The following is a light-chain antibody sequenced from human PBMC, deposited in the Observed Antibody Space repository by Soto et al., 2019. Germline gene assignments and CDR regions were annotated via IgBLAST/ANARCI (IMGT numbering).Light chain of an antibody. CDR3: TSYTSNSTPYV. CDR1: SSDVGAYTY. J-gene: IGLJ1*01. CDR2: DVS. Sequence: QSVLTQPASVSGSPGQSITISCAGTSSDVGAYTYVSWYQQHPGKAPKLMIYDVSNRPSGVSNRFSGSKSGNTAFLIISGLQAEDDAEYYSTSYTSNSTPYVFGGGNKVTVL. V-gene: IGLV2-14*01.